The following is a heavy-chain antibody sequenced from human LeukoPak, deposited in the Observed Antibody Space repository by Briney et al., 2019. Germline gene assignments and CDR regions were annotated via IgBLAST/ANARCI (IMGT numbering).Heavy chain of an antibody. CDR3: ARVASMILTGYYVDY. J-gene: IGHJ4*02. Sequence: GGSLRLSCAASGFTFSSYGMHWVRQAPGKGLEWVAVISYDGSNKYYADSVKGRFTISRDNSKNTLYLQMNSLRAEDTAVYYCARVASMILTGYYVDYWGQGTLVTVSS. V-gene: IGHV3-30*19. D-gene: IGHD3-9*01. CDR2: ISYDGSNK. CDR1: GFTFSSYG.